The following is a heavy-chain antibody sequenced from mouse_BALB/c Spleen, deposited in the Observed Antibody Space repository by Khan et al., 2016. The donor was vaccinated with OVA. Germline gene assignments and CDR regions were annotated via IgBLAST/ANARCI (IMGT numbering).Heavy chain of an antibody. D-gene: IGHD2-3*01. CDR2: INSGSSTI. CDR1: GFTFSGFG. J-gene: IGHJ2*01. Sequence: EVELVESGGGLVQPGGSRKLSCAASGFTFSGFGMHWVRQAPEKGLEWVAYINSGSSTIYYADTVKGRFTISRDNPKNTLFLQMASLRSEDTAMYYCARTGYYYFDYWGQGTTLTVSS. V-gene: IGHV5-17*02. CDR3: ARTGYYYFDY.